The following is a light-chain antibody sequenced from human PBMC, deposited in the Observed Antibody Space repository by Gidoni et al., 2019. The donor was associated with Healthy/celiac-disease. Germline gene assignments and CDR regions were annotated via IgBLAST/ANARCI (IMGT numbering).Light chain of an antibody. V-gene: IGKV1-5*03. Sequence: DIQMTHSPSTLSASVGDRVTLSCRASQSISSWLAWYPQKPGKAPKLLIYKASSLESGVPSRFSGSGSGTEFTLTISSLQPDDFATYYCQQYNSYSPWTFGQXTKVEIK. J-gene: IGKJ1*01. CDR1: QSISSW. CDR2: KAS. CDR3: QQYNSYSPWT.